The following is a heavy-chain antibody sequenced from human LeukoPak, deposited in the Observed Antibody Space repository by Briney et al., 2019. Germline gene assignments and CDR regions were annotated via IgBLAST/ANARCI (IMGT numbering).Heavy chain of an antibody. V-gene: IGHV4-59*01. CDR1: GGSISSYY. Sequence: SETLSLTCTVSGGSISSYYWSWIRQPPGKGLAWIGDIYYSGSTNYNPSLKSRVTISVDTSKNQFSLKLSSVTAADTAVYYCARDDGVAVFDPWGQGTLVTVSS. CDR3: ARDDGVAVFDP. CDR2: IYYSGST. J-gene: IGHJ5*02. D-gene: IGHD2-8*01.